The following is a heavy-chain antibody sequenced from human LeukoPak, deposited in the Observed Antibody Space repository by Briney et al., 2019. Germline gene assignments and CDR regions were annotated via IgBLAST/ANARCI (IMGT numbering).Heavy chain of an antibody. CDR2: ISSSGSTI. V-gene: IGHV3-11*01. CDR3: ASVGVVVAGLHHDY. D-gene: IGHD2-15*01. CDR1: GFTFSDYY. Sequence: PGGSLRLSCAASGFTFSDYYMSWIRQAPGEGLEWVSYISSSGSTIYYADSVKGRFTISRDNAKNSLYLQMNSLRAEDTAVYYCASVGVVVAGLHHDYWGQGTLVTVSS. J-gene: IGHJ4*02.